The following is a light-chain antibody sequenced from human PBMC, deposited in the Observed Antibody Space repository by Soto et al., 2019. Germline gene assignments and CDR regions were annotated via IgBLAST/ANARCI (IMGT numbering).Light chain of an antibody. V-gene: IGKV1-8*01. Sequence: AIRMTQSPSSFSASTGDRVTITCRASQGISSYLAWYQQKPGKAPKLLIYAASTLQSGVPSRFSGSGSGTDSTLTISCLQSEDFATYYSQQYYSYPRTFGQGTKVEIK. J-gene: IGKJ1*01. CDR3: QQYYSYPRT. CDR1: QGISSY. CDR2: AAS.